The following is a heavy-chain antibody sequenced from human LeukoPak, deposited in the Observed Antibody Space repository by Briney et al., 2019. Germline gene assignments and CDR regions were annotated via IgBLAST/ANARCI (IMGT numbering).Heavy chain of an antibody. CDR3: ASVTTGNYFDY. V-gene: IGHV3-11*06. Sequence: GSLRLSCSASGFPFIDYYMSWTRPAPGKGLEWVSYPNSSSSYTNYADPVQGRFTISRDNAKNSLYLQMNSLRAEDTAVYYCASVTTGNYFDYWSQGTLITVSA. CDR1: GFPFIDYY. CDR2: PNSSSSYT. J-gene: IGHJ4*02. D-gene: IGHD1-14*01.